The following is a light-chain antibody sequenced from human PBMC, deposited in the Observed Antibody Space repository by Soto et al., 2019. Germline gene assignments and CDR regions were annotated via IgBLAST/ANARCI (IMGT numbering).Light chain of an antibody. J-gene: IGKJ5*01. V-gene: IGKV3D-15*01. Sequence: EIVLTLSPATVSLSPGKRATLSCRASQSVSSSYLAWYQQKPGQAPRLLLYDASTRATGIPARFSGSGSGTEFTLTISSLQSEDFAVYYCQQYNSWPPITFGQGTRLEIK. CDR2: DAS. CDR1: QSVSSSY. CDR3: QQYNSWPPIT.